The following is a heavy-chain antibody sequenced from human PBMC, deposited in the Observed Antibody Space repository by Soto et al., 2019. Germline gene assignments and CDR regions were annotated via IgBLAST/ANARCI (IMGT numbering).Heavy chain of an antibody. J-gene: IGHJ4*02. CDR3: AKDDTVTKSSDY. Sequence: LRLSCEASGFILSSYAMSWVRQAPGKGLEWVSAISGSGGSTYYADSVKGRFTISRDNSKNTLYLQMNSLRAEDTAGYYCAKDDTVTKSSDYWGQGTLVTV. CDR1: GFILSSYA. D-gene: IGHD4-17*01. V-gene: IGHV3-23*01. CDR2: ISGSGGST.